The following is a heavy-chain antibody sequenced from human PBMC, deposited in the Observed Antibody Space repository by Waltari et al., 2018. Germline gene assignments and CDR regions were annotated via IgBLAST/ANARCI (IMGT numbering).Heavy chain of an antibody. CDR2: ISYDGSNK. D-gene: IGHD6-13*01. CDR3: ATLAYSSSEYYFDY. V-gene: IGHV3-30-3*01. CDR1: GFTFSSYA. J-gene: IGHJ4*02. Sequence: QVQLVESGGGVVQPGRSLRLSCAASGFTFSSYAMHWVRQAPGKGLGWVGVISYDGSNKYYADSVKGRFTISRDNSKNSLYLQMNSLRAEDTALYYCATLAYSSSEYYFDYWGQGTLVTVSS.